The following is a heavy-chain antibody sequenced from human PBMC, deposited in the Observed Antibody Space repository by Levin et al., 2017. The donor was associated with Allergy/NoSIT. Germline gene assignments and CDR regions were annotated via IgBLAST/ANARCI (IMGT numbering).Heavy chain of an antibody. J-gene: IGHJ4*02. Sequence: PGGSLRLSCAASGFTFSTYALSWVRRAPGKGLEWVSAISGTTGRTYYADSVKGRFTISRDNSKNTVYLQMISLRAEDTAVYYCAKQISDAYFDYWGQGTLVTVSS. V-gene: IGHV3-23*01. CDR1: GFTFSTYA. CDR3: AKQISDAYFDY. CDR2: ISGTTGRT.